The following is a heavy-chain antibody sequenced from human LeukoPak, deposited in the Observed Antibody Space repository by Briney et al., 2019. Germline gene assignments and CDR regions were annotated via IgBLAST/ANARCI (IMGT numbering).Heavy chain of an antibody. J-gene: IGHJ5*02. CDR2: ISSTGSYI. CDR1: GFNLNSYM. D-gene: IGHD1-1*01. Sequence: GGSQRLSCAASGFNLNSYMLNWVRQAPGKGLEWVSSISSTGSYIYYADSVKGRFTISRDNPGNVVYLQMDSLRAEDTAVYYCTRVAQSGPTGWFDPWGQGTLVTVSS. V-gene: IGHV3-21*01. CDR3: TRVAQSGPTGWFDP.